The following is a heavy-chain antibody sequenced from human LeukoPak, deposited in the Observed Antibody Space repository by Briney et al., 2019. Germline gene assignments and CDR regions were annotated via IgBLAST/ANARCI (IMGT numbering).Heavy chain of an antibody. Sequence: PGGSLRLSCAASGFTFSSYAMHWVRQAPGKGLEGVAVISYDGSNKYYADSVKGRFTISRDNSKNTLYLQMNSLRAEDTAVYYCAKDVRHIQSCYFDYWGQGTLVTVSS. CDR3: AKDVRHIQSCYFDY. J-gene: IGHJ4*02. V-gene: IGHV3-30*04. CDR1: GFTFSSYA. CDR2: ISYDGSNK. D-gene: IGHD4-11*01.